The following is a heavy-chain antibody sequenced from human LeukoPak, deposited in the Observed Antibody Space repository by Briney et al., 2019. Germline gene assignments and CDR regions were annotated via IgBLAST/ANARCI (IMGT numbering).Heavy chain of an antibody. CDR2: ISSSGST. V-gene: IGHV4-59*11. CDR1: GASFISHY. Sequence: SETLSLTCTVSGASFISHYWCWIRQPPGKGLEWIGYISSSGSTNYNPSLKSRLTISVDTSKNQFSLKLSSVTAADTAVYYCARDPVGVIPSGFDPWGQGILVTGSS. D-gene: IGHD3-10*01. CDR3: ARDPVGVIPSGFDP. J-gene: IGHJ5*02.